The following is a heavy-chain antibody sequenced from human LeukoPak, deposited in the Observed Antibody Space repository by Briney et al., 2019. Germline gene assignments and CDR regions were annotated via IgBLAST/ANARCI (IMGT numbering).Heavy chain of an antibody. CDR3: TLQERYYDILTATSFDY. CDR1: GGTFSSYA. Sequence: GASVKVSCKASGGTFSSYAISWVRQAPGQGLEWTGGIIPIFGTTNYAQKFQGRVTITADESTGTAYMELSSLRSEDTAVYYCTLQERYYDILTATSFDYWGQGTLVTVSS. J-gene: IGHJ4*02. D-gene: IGHD3-9*01. V-gene: IGHV1-69*13. CDR2: IIPIFGTT.